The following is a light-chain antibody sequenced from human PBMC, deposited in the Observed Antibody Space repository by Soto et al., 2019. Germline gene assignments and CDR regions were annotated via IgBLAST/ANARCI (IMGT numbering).Light chain of an antibody. CDR1: TGAVTSGHY. Sequence: QAVVTQEPSLTVSPGGTVTLTCGSSTGAVTSGHYPFWFQRRPGQAPRTLIYDTSNKHSWTPARFSGSLLGGKAALTLSGAQPEDEADYYCLLSYSGARWVFGGGTKVTVL. V-gene: IGLV7-46*01. J-gene: IGLJ3*02. CDR2: DTS. CDR3: LLSYSGARWV.